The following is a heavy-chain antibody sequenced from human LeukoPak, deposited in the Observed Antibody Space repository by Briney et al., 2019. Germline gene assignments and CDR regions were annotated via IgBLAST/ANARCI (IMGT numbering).Heavy chain of an antibody. CDR1: GYTFSNYY. J-gene: IGHJ3*02. Sequence: ASVRVSCKTSGYTFSNYYIHWVQQAPGQGLHWMGIINPGSGGISYAQQFQGRVSMTTDTSTTTVYMEIRSLRSDDTALYYCVRDGDTGAATRPAIWGPGTMVTVSS. CDR3: VRDGDTGAATRPAI. D-gene: IGHD6-6*01. V-gene: IGHV1-46*01. CDR2: INPGSGGI.